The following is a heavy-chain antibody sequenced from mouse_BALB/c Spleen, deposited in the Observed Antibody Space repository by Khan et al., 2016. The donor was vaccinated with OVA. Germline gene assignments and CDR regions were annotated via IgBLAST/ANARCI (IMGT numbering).Heavy chain of an antibody. D-gene: IGHD2-14*01. CDR3: ARSTYRYAFVY. V-gene: IGHV3-8*02. Sequence: EVELVESGPSLVKPSQTLSLTCSVTGDSITSGYWNWIRKFPGNKLEYIGYMIYSGHTYYNPSLKSRISITRHTSKNQYYLQLKSVMTEDTATYYCARSTYRYAFVYWGQGTLVSVSA. J-gene: IGHJ3*01. CDR1: GDSITSGY. CDR2: MIYSGHT.